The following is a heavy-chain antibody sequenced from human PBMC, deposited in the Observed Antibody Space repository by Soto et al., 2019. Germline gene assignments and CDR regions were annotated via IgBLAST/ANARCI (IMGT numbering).Heavy chain of an antibody. CDR2: ISYDGSNK. J-gene: IGHJ6*02. CDR3: ARDRRYYDFWSDYYYYCMDV. CDR1: GFTFSSYA. V-gene: IGHV3-30-3*01. Sequence: QVQLVESGGGVVQPGRSLRLSCAASGFTFSSYAMHWVRQAPGKGLEWVAVISYDGSNKYYADSVKGRFTISRDNSKNTLYLQMNSLRAEDTAVYYCARDRRYYDFWSDYYYYCMDVWGQGTTVTVSS. D-gene: IGHD3-3*01.